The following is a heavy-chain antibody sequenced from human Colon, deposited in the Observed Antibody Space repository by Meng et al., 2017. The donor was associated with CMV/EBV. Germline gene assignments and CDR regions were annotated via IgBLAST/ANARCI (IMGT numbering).Heavy chain of an antibody. V-gene: IGHV3-11*04. CDR2: ISGDGSDL. D-gene: IGHD1-26*01. J-gene: IGHJ4*02. Sequence: GEFLKISCAASGFPFSNYYMSWIRLAPGKGLEWISYISGDGSDLFYGDSVRGRFTISRDNAKNSLYLQINSLRVEDTAVYYCVRDILRVGITYYFDYWGQGTLVTVSS. CDR3: VRDILRVGITYYFDY. CDR1: GFPFSNYY.